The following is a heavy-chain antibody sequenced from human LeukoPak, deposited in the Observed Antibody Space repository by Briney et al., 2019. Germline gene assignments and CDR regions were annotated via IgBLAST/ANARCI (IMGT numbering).Heavy chain of an antibody. J-gene: IGHJ5*02. Sequence: ASVKVSCKVSGYTLTELSMHWVRQAPGKGLEWMGGFDPEDGETIYAQKFQGRVTMTEDTSTDTAYMELSSLRSEDTAVYYCARLTPPTRAFSGSTKFDPWGQGTLVTVSS. CDR1: GYTLTELS. CDR2: FDPEDGET. CDR3: ARLTPPTRAFSGSTKFDP. V-gene: IGHV1-24*01. D-gene: IGHD3-10*01.